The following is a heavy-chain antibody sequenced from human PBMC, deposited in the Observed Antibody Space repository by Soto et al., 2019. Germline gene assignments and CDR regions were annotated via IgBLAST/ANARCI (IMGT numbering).Heavy chain of an antibody. V-gene: IGHV4-30-4*01. Sequence: QVQLQESGPGLVKPSQTLSLTCTVSGGSITSADYYWSWIRQPPGKGLEWIGYIYYSGSTYYNPSLKSRVTISIDTSKNQFSLKLSSVTAADTAVYYCARVPQPLYGNWFDPWGQGTLVTVSS. CDR3: ARVPQPLYGNWFDP. CDR2: IYYSGST. D-gene: IGHD2-2*01. CDR1: GGSITSADYY. J-gene: IGHJ5*02.